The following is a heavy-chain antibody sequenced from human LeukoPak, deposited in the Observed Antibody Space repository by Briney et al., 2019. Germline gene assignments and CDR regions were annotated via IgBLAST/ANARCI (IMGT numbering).Heavy chain of an antibody. J-gene: IGHJ4*02. V-gene: IGHV1-24*01. CDR1: GYTLTELS. CDR3: ATIAMTTVVTTIDY. D-gene: IGHD4-23*01. Sequence: GASVKVSCKVSGYTLTELSMHWVRQAPGKGLEWMGGFDPEDGETIYAQKFQGRVTTTEDTSTDTAYMELSSLRSEDTAVYYCATIAMTTVVTTIDYWGQGTLVTVSS. CDR2: FDPEDGET.